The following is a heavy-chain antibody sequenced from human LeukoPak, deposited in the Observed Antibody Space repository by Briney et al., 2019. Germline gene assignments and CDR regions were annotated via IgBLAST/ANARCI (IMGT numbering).Heavy chain of an antibody. CDR2: IYYSGST. D-gene: IGHD3-22*01. CDR3: ARGYYDTSGYALDS. J-gene: IGHJ4*02. Sequence: SQTLSLTCTVSGGSINSGDHHWSWIRQPPGKGLEWIGYIYYSGSTYYNPSLKSRVTVSKDTSKNQFSLQLSSVSAADTAVYYCARGYYDTSGYALDSWGQGTLVTVSS. CDR1: GGSINSGDHH. V-gene: IGHV4-30-4*01.